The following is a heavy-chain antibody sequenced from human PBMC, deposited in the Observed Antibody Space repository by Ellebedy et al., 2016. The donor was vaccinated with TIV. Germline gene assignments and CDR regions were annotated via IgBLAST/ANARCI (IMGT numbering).Heavy chain of an antibody. Sequence: AASVKVSCKASGGTFSSYAISWVRQAPGQGLEWMGGIIPIFGTANYAQKFQGRVTITADESTSTAYMELSSLRSEDTAVYYCASGFTPGGRLRPHAFDIWGQGTMVTVSS. CDR1: GGTFSSYA. D-gene: IGHD3-10*01. V-gene: IGHV1-69*13. J-gene: IGHJ3*02. CDR2: IIPIFGTA. CDR3: ASGFTPGGRLRPHAFDI.